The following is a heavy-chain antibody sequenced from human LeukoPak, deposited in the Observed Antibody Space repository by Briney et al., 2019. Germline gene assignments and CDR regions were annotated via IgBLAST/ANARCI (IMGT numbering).Heavy chain of an antibody. V-gene: IGHV5-51*01. CDR1: GYNFTTYW. Sequence: GESLKISCKTSGYNFTTYWIVWVRRMPGKGLEWMGIIYPGDSDTRYSPSFQGQVTISADKSISTAYLLWSSLKASDTAIYYYARQEYSGSYLDSWGQGTLVTVSS. D-gene: IGHD1-26*01. J-gene: IGHJ4*02. CDR3: ARQEYSGSYLDS. CDR2: IYPGDSDT.